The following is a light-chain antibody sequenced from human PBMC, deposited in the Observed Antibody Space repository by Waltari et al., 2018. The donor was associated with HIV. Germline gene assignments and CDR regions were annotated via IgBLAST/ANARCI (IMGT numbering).Light chain of an antibody. J-gene: IGLJ2*01. CDR2: KDS. CDR3: QSADSSYTYPGVV. V-gene: IGLV3-25*03. Sequence: SYELTQPPSVSVSPGPTARITCSGDALPKQYAYWYQQKPGQAPVLVIYKDSERPSGLPERFSGSSSGTTVTLTISGVQAEDEADYYCQSADSSYTYPGVVFGGGTKLTVL. CDR1: ALPKQY.